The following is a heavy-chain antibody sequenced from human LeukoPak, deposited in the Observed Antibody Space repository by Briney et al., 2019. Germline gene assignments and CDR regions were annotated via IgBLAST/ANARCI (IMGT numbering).Heavy chain of an antibody. D-gene: IGHD5-18*01. CDR3: ARLRGIQLWSAYFDY. J-gene: IGHJ4*02. Sequence: SETLSLTCTVSGGSISSSSYYWGWIRQPPGKGLAWIGNIYYSGSTYCIPSLKSRVTISVDTSKNQFSLKLSSVTAADTAVYYCARLRGIQLWSAYFDYWGQGTLVTVSS. V-gene: IGHV4-39*01. CDR1: GGSISSSSYY. CDR2: IYYSGST.